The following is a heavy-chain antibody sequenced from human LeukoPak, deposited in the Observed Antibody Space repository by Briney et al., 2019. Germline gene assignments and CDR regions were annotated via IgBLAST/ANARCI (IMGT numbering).Heavy chain of an antibody. D-gene: IGHD1-26*01. J-gene: IGHJ3*02. V-gene: IGHV3-30-3*01. CDR3: ARGRTGSFDVFDI. CDR2: ISYDGGNK. Sequence: GGSLRLSCAASGFTFSSYSIHWVRQAPGKGLEWVTVISYDGGNKYYADSVKGRFTISRDNSKNTLYLRMNSLRTEDAAMYFCARGRTGSFDVFDIWGRGTMVTVSS. CDR1: GFTFSSYS.